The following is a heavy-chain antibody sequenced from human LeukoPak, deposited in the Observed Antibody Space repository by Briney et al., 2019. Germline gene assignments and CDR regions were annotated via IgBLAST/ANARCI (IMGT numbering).Heavy chain of an antibody. V-gene: IGHV4-59*01. CDR3: ARDKGYCSGGSCYMGGLDY. Sequence: SETLSLTCTVYGGSISSYYWSWIRQPPGKGLEWNGYIYYSGSTNYNPSLKSRVTISVDTSKNQFSLKLSSVTAADTAVYYCARDKGYCSGGSCYMGGLDYWGQGTLVTVSS. J-gene: IGHJ4*02. D-gene: IGHD2-15*01. CDR2: IYYSGST. CDR1: GGSISSYY.